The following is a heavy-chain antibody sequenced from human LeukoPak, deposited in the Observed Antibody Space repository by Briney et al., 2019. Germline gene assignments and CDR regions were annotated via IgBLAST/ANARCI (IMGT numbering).Heavy chain of an antibody. V-gene: IGHV3-30*03. CDR2: ISYDSSNK. D-gene: IGHD3-16*01. CDR3: ARDGGNGYIDY. J-gene: IGHJ4*02. Sequence: GGSLRLSCAASGFTFSSYGMPWVRQAPGKGLEWVAVISYDSSNKYYADSVKGRFSISRDNSKNTLFLQINTLRPEDTAVYYCARDGGNGYIDYWGQGTLVTVSS. CDR1: GFTFSSYG.